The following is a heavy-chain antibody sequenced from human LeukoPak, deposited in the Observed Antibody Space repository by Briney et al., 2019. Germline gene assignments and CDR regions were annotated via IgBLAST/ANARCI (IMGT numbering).Heavy chain of an antibody. CDR3: AAGGVSGYDYFDY. CDR2: IYYSGST. J-gene: IGHJ4*02. CDR1: GGSISSSSYY. D-gene: IGHD5-12*01. Sequence: SETLSLTCTVSGGSISSSSYYWSWIRQPPGKGLEWIGYIYYSGSTNYNPSLKSRVTISVDTSKNQFSLKLSSVTAADTAVYYCAAGGVSGYDYFDYWGQGTLVTVSS. V-gene: IGHV4-61*01.